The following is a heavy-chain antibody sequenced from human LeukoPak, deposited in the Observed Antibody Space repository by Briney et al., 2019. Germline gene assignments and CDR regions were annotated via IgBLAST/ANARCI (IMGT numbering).Heavy chain of an antibody. J-gene: IGHJ4*02. CDR3: ARWGYSGYEFDY. Sequence: PSETLSLTCAVYGGSFSGCYWSWIRQPPGKGLEWIGEINHSGSTNYNPSLKSRVTISVDTSKNQFSLKLSSVTAANTAVYYCARWGYSGYEFDYWGQGTLVTVSS. V-gene: IGHV4-34*01. CDR2: INHSGST. D-gene: IGHD5-12*01. CDR1: GGSFSGCY.